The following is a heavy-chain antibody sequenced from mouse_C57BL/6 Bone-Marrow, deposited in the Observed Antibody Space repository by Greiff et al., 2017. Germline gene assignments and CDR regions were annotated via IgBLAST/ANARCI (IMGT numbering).Heavy chain of an antibody. V-gene: IGHV5-4*01. Sequence: EVKVVESGGGLVKPGGSLKLSCAASGFTFSSYAMSWVRQTPEKRLEWVATISDGGSYTYYPDNVKGRFTISRDNAKNNLYLQMSHLKSEDTAMYYCARDDYCGSSPFAYWGQGTLVTVSA. CDR2: ISDGGSYT. D-gene: IGHD1-1*01. J-gene: IGHJ3*01. CDR1: GFTFSSYA. CDR3: ARDDYCGSSPFAY.